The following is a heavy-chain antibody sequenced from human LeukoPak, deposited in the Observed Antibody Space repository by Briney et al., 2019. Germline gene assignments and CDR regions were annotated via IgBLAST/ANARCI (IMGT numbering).Heavy chain of an antibody. D-gene: IGHD5-12*01. V-gene: IGHV6-1*01. J-gene: IGHJ4*02. CDR3: ARGATAYFDY. CDR1: GDSVSSNSAG. Sequence: QTLSHTCALSGDSVSSNSAGSGSARHHASGCLGWLGRTYCRSKWYYDYAVSAKSRITISPDTSKNQFSLQLNSVTPEDTAVYYCARGATAYFDYWGQGTLVTVSS. CDR2: TYCRSKWYY.